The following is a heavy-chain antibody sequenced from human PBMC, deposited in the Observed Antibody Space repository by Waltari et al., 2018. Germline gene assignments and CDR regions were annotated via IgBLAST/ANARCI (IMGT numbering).Heavy chain of an antibody. D-gene: IGHD6-6*01. CDR2: IYSGGST. CDR3: ARERGIAARPILRYYYGMDV. CDR1: GFTVSSNY. Sequence: EVQLVESGGGLIQPGGSLRLSCAASGFTVSSNYMSWVRQAPGKGREWVSVIYSGGSTYYADSVKGRFTISRDNSKNTLYLQMNSLRAEDTAVYYCARERGIAARPILRYYYGMDVWGQGTTVTVSS. J-gene: IGHJ6*02. V-gene: IGHV3-53*01.